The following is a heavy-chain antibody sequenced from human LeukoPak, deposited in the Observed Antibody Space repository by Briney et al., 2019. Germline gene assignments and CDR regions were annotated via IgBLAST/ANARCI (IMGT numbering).Heavy chain of an antibody. V-gene: IGHV1-2*02. J-gene: IGHJ5*01. Sequence: ASVKVSCKASVYMFVRYHLSWVRQAPGQGLEWMGWVNPNNGDTNYAPKFQGRVILTRDPSISTAYLELTSLKFDDTAVYYCTRGGSLFDSWVQGSLVTVSS. CDR3: TRGGSLFDS. D-gene: IGHD1-26*01. CDR2: VNPNNGDT. CDR1: VYMFVRYH.